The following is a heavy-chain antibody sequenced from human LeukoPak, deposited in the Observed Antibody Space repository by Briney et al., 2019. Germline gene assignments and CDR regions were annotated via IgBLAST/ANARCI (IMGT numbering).Heavy chain of an antibody. CDR1: GFSFDGHW. J-gene: IGHJ5*01. CDR2: INQNGSLT. Sequence: GGSLRLSCVASGFSFDGHWMTWARQAPGKGLEWVATINQNGSLTYYVDSVEGRFTISRDNAMKSLFLQMNSLRGEDVGVYYCARVNWIGVLFDCWGQGTPVTVSS. D-gene: IGHD1-1*01. CDR3: ARVNWIGVLFDC. V-gene: IGHV3-7*04.